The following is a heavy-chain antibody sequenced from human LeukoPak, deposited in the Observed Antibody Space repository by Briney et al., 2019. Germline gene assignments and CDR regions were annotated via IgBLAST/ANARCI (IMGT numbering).Heavy chain of an antibody. V-gene: IGHV3-30*04. CDR1: GFTFSNYA. CDR2: LSYDGRNK. CDR3: AKADGARGLTQD. D-gene: IGHD4-17*01. Sequence: GGPLRLPCAASGFTFSNYAMHWVRQAPGKGVEWMSVLSYDGRNKYFADSVKGRFTLSRDNAKNTLYLQRNSLRDEDTAVYYCAKADGARGLTQDWGQGTLVTVSS. J-gene: IGHJ4*02.